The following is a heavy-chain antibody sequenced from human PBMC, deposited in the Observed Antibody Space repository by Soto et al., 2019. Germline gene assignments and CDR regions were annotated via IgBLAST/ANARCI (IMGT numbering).Heavy chain of an antibody. CDR3: ARQRRYTSGCNVCFFDC. Sequence: QLQLQESGPGLVKPSETLSLTCTVSGGSISSSSYYWGWIRQPPGKGLEWVGSIYYDGSTSYNASLESRAAIFADSSKNQFSLILSSVTAADTAVYYCARQRRYTSGCNVCFFDCWGQGTLVTVSS. CDR1: GGSISSSSYY. V-gene: IGHV4-39*01. J-gene: IGHJ4*02. D-gene: IGHD6-19*01. CDR2: IYYDGST.